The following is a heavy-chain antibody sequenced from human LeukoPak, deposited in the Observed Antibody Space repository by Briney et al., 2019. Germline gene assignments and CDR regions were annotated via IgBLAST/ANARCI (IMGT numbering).Heavy chain of an antibody. D-gene: IGHD5-18*01. Sequence: GGSLRLSCAASGFTFSNYAMNWVRQAPGKGLEWVSAISDGAGGRTYCTDSVKGRFTISRDNSKNTLYLQLNSLRAEDTAVYYCAKEDVDTSFDYWGQGTLVTVSS. J-gene: IGHJ4*02. V-gene: IGHV3-23*01. CDR3: AKEDVDTSFDY. CDR2: ISDGAGGRT. CDR1: GFTFSNYA.